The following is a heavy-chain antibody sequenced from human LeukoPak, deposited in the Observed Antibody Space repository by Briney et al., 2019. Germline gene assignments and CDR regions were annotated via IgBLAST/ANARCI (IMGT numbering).Heavy chain of an antibody. CDR3: ARPRIGDGSGYYTDSFDI. CDR1: GFTFDPYA. D-gene: IGHD3-22*01. CDR2: ISWNSGSI. Sequence: GGSLRLSCAASGFTFDPYAMHWVRQAPGKGLEWVSGISWNSGSIGYADSVKGRFTISRDNAKKSLYLLMNSLRSEDMALYYCARPRIGDGSGYYTDSFDIWGQGTMVTVSS. V-gene: IGHV3-9*03. J-gene: IGHJ3*02.